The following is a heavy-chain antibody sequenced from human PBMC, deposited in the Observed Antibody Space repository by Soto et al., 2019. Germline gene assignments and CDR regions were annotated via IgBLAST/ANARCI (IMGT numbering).Heavy chain of an antibody. J-gene: IGHJ3*02. CDR1: APTVSNYG. CDR3: ARDGSGSYFNDAFDI. V-gene: IGHV3-21*01. D-gene: IGHD1-26*01. CDR2: ISSSSSYI. Sequence: PGGSLRLSCVGSAPTVSNYGMHWVRQAPGKGLEWVSSISSSSSYIYYADSVKGRFTISRDNAKNSLYLQMKSLRAEDTAVYYCARDGSGSYFNDAFDIWGQGTMVTVS.